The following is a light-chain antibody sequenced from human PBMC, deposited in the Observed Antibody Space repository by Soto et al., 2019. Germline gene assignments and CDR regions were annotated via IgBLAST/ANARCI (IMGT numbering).Light chain of an antibody. Sequence: ETVLTQSPGTLSLSPGERATLSCRASQTIRSNYLAWYRQTPGQAPRLLIYGASNRATCIADRFSGSGSGRDFTLISSRREPEDFTLYYCQQYGSSPWTFGQGTKVEMK. V-gene: IGKV3-20*01. CDR1: QTIRSNY. CDR2: GAS. CDR3: QQYGSSPWT. J-gene: IGKJ1*01.